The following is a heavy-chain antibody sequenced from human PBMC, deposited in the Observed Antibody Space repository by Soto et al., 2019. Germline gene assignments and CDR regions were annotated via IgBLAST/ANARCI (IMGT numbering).Heavy chain of an antibody. V-gene: IGHV1-69*13. CDR1: GGTFSSYA. J-gene: IGHJ4*02. Sequence: SVKVSCKASGGTFSSYAISWVRQARGQGLEWMGGIIPIFGTANYAQKFQGRVTITADESTSTAYMELSSLRSEDTAVYYCARGDSSGLVFCYWGQGTLVTVSS. CDR2: IIPIFGTA. D-gene: IGHD3-22*01. CDR3: ARGDSSGLVFCY.